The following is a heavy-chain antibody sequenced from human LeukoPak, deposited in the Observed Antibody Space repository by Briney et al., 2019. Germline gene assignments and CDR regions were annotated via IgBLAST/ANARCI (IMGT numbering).Heavy chain of an antibody. J-gene: IGHJ3*02. CDR3: ARMPILREGGGTFDI. CDR1: GGSFSGYY. V-gene: IGHV4-34*01. CDR2: INHSGST. Sequence: SETLSLTCAVYGGSFSGYYWSWIRQPPEKGLEWIGEINHSGSTNYNPSLKSRVTISVDTSKNQFSLKLSSVTAADTAVYYCARMPILREGGGTFDIWGQGTMVTVSS. D-gene: IGHD1-26*01.